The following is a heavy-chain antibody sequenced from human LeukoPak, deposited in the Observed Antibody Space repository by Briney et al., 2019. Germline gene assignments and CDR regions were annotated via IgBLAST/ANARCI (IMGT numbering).Heavy chain of an antibody. D-gene: IGHD3-22*01. J-gene: IGHJ4*02. CDR3: ARGYDSSGYYTDFGY. Sequence: GGSLRLSCAGSGFTFSSYAMSWVRQAPGKGLEWVSAISGSGDSTFYADSVKGRFSVSRDNSENTLYLQMSSLRAEDTALYYCARGYDSSGYYTDFGYWGQGTLVTVSS. V-gene: IGHV3-23*01. CDR1: GFTFSSYA. CDR2: ISGSGDST.